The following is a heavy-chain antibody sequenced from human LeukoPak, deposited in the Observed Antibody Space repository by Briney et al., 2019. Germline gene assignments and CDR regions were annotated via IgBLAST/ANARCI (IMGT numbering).Heavy chain of an antibody. J-gene: IGHJ5*02. V-gene: IGHV4-31*11. D-gene: IGHD6-6*01. CDR1: GGSISSSNW. CDR3: ARTYSSSSFWFDP. CDR2: IYYSGST. Sequence: SETLSLTCAVSGGSISSSNWWSWVRQHPGKGLEWIGYIYYSGSTYYNPSLKSRVTISVDTSKNQFSLKLSSVTAADTAVYYCARTYSSSSFWFDPWGQGTLVTVSS.